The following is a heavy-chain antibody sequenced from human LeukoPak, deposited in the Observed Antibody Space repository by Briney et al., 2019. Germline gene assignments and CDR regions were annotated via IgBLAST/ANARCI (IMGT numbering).Heavy chain of an antibody. V-gene: IGHV4-59*12. CDR2: IYYTRTT. D-gene: IGHD5-18*01. CDR1: GGSISESY. Sequence: SETLSLTCTVSGGSISESYWSWIRQSPGKGLEWIGHIYYTRTTNYNPSLKSRVTISVDTSKNQFSLKLSSVTAADTAVYYCARRSYLDTADYWGQGTLVTVSS. CDR3: ARRSYLDTADY. J-gene: IGHJ4*02.